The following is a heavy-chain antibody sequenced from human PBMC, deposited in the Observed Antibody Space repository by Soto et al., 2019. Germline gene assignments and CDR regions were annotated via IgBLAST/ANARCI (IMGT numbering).Heavy chain of an antibody. V-gene: IGHV4-31*03. J-gene: IGHJ3*02. CDR1: CGPLSSGGYF. CDR2: IYYSGST. Sequence: SENLSLTCTVACGPLSSGGYFLSWVRQPPGKGLEWIGYIYYSGSTYYNPSLKSRVTMSVDTSKNQFSLKLSSVTAADTAVYYCARVIEITIFGVVNDAFDIWGQGTMVTVSS. D-gene: IGHD3-3*01. CDR3: ARVIEITIFGVVNDAFDI.